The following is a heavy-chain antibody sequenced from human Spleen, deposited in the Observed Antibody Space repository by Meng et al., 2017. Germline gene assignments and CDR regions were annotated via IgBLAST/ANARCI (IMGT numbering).Heavy chain of an antibody. CDR1: GAPLSSYY. J-gene: IGHJ6*02. V-gene: IGHV4-59*01. Sequence: GSLRLSCTVSGAPLSSYYWSWVRQPPGKGLEWIGNIYSSGSTKQNPSLKNRVSISVDTSKNQFSLKLSSVTAADTAVYYCARDQSYYYYGMDVWGQGTTVTGSS. CDR3: ARDQSYYYYGMDV. CDR2: IYSSGST.